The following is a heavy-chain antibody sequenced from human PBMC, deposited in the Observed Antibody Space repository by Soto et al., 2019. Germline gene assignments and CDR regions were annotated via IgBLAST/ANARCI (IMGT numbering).Heavy chain of an antibody. CDR1: GGSISSSSYY. V-gene: IGHV4-39*01. J-gene: IGHJ4*02. CDR3: ARRKLTRFGELSGSYYFDY. CDR2: IYYSGST. D-gene: IGHD3-10*01. Sequence: SETLSLTCTVSGGSISSSSYYWGWIRQPPGKGLEWIGSIYYSGSTYYNPSLKSRVTISVDTSKNQFSLKLSSVTAADTAVYYCARRKLTRFGELSGSYYFDYWGQGTLVTSPQ.